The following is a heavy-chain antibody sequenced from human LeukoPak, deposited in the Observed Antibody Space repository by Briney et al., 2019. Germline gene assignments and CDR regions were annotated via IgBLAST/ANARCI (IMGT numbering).Heavy chain of an antibody. J-gene: IGHJ6*03. CDR2: ITSGDFA. V-gene: IGHV3-69-1*01. CDR1: GFNFSAYS. D-gene: IGHD3-10*01. Sequence: PGGSLRLSCAASGFNFSAYSMNWVRQAPGKGLEWVSSITSGDFAYFADALKGRFTISRDNAKSSLYLEMNSLRADDTAVYYCARGGFNMVRGVIIPSNSYFYYMDIWGKGTTVTVSS. CDR3: ARGGFNMVRGVIIPSNSYFYYMDI.